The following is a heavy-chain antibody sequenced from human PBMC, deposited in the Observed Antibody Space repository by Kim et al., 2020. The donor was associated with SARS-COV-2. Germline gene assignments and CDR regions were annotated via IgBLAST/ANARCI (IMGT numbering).Heavy chain of an antibody. V-gene: IGHV4-4*07. CDR3: AGVGYYYDSSGYYHNAFDI. D-gene: IGHD3-22*01. Sequence: SETLSLTCTVSGGSISSYYWSWIRQPAGKGLEWIGRIYTSGSTNYNPSLKSRVTMSVDTSKNQFSLKLSSVTAADTAVYYCAGVGYYYDSSGYYHNAFDIWGQGTMVTVSS. CDR2: IYTSGST. J-gene: IGHJ3*02. CDR1: GGSISSYY.